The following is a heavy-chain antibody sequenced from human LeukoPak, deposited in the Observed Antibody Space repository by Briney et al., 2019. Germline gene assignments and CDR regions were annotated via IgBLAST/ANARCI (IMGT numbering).Heavy chain of an antibody. V-gene: IGHV4-61*01. J-gene: IGHJ4*02. D-gene: IGHD2-15*01. CDR2: IYYSGST. Sequence: SETLSLTSTVSGGSVSSGSYYWSWIRQPPGKGLEWIGYIYYSGSTNYNPSLKSRVTISVDTSKNQFSLKLSSVTAADTAVYYCASCSGGSCYSDYWGQGTLVTVSS. CDR3: ASCSGGSCYSDY. CDR1: GGSVSSGSYY.